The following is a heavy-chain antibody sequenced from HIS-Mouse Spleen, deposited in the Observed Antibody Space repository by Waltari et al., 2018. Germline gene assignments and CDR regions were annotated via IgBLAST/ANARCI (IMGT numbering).Heavy chain of an antibody. CDR1: GGSISSSRYY. CDR3: ARHEGQQLVTSLFDY. CDR2: SYYSGRT. D-gene: IGHD6-13*01. J-gene: IGHJ4*02. Sequence: QLQLQESGPGLVKPSETLSLTCTVSGGSISSSRYYWGWIRQPPGKGLEWLGSSYYSGRTYYNPSLKSRVTISVDTSKNQFSLKLSSVTAADTAVYYCARHEGQQLVTSLFDYWGQGTLVTVSS. V-gene: IGHV4-39*01.